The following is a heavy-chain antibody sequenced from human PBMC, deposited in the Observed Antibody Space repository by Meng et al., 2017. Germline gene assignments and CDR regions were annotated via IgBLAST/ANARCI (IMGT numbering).Heavy chain of an antibody. J-gene: IGHJ4*02. CDR1: GFIFSNYE. CDR2: ITKDGSRK. CDR3: ARDFDY. Sequence: QVQLVESGGVSVPPGRSLTLSSAASGFIFSNYEMHWVRQAPGKGLEWVACITKDGSRKYYLGSVRGRFTISRDNSKNTLYLEMNSLRSEDTALYYCARDFDYWGQGTLVTVSS. V-gene: IGHV3-30*16.